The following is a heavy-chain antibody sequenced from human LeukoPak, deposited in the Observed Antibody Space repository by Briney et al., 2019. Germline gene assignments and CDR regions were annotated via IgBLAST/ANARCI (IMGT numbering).Heavy chain of an antibody. CDR3: ARRLGGYSFAFDY. CDR1: GGSISSGGYY. J-gene: IGHJ4*02. CDR2: IYHSGST. Sequence: SETLSLTCTVSGGSISSGGYYWSWIRQPPGKGLEWIGYIYHSGSTYYNPSLKSRVTISVDRSKNQFSLKLSSVTAADTAVYYCARRLGGYSFAFDYWGQGTLVTVSS. V-gene: IGHV4-30-2*01. D-gene: IGHD5-18*01.